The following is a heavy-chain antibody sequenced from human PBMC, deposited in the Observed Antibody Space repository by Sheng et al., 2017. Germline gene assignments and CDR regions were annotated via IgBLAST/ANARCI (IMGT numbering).Heavy chain of an antibody. V-gene: IGHV1-69*01. D-gene: IGHD3-3*01. CDR3: ARGLVLLEWLQRAVRQGNYYYYGMDV. J-gene: IGHJ6*02. CDR1: GGTFSSYA. Sequence: VQLVQSGAEVKKPGSSVKVSCKASGGTFSSYAISWVRQAPGQGLEWMGGIIPIFGTANYAQKFQGRVTITADESTSTAYMELSSLRSEDTAVYYCARGLVLLEWLQRAVRQGNYYYYGMDVWDQGP. CDR2: IIPIFGTA.